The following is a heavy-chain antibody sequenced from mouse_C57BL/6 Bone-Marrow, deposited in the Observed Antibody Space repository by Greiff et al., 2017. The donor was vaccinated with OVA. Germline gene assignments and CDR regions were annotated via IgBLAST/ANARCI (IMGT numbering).Heavy chain of an antibody. CDR2: ISDGGSYT. CDR3: ARVGPYAMDY. CDR1: GFTFSSYA. J-gene: IGHJ4*01. V-gene: IGHV5-4*01. Sequence: EVQLVESGGGLVKPGGSLKLSCAASGFTFSSYAMSWVRQTPEKRLEWVATISDGGSYTYYPDNVKGRFTISRDNAKNNLYLQMSHLKSEDTAMYYCARVGPYAMDYWGQGTSVTVSS.